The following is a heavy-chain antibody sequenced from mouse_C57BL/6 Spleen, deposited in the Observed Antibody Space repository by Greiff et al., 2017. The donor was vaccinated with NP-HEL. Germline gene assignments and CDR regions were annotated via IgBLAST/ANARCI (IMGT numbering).Heavy chain of an antibody. CDR2: ISYDGSN. CDR1: GYSITSGYY. J-gene: IGHJ4*01. V-gene: IGHV3-6*01. CDR3: ARDEDYYGSSRGYYAMDY. Sequence: DVQLQESGPGLVKPSQSLSLTCSVTGYSITSGYYWNWLRQFPGNKLEWMGYISYDGSNNYNPSLKNRISITRDTSKNQFFLKLNSVTTEDTATYYCARDEDYYGSSRGYYAMDYWGQGTSVTVSS. D-gene: IGHD1-1*01.